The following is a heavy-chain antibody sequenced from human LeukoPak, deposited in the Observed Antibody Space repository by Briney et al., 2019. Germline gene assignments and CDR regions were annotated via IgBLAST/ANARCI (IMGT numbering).Heavy chain of an antibody. D-gene: IGHD1-1*01. CDR1: GFPFSNYV. V-gene: IGHV3-48*03. CDR2: MSAIDSTT. CDR3: ARGLARRNWPHWFDP. J-gene: IGHJ5*02. Sequence: GGSLRPSCAASGFPFSNYVMNWVREAPGKGLEWVSYMSAIDSTTYYADSVKGRFTIPRNNAKKSLYLQMNSLRVEDTAVYHCARGLARRNWPHWFDPWGQGTLVSVSS.